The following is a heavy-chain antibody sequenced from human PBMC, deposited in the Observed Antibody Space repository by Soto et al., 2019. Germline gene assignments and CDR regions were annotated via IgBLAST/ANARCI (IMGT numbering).Heavy chain of an antibody. CDR3: AMVAATWYYDYGMDV. CDR2: IIPILGIA. D-gene: IGHD2-15*01. J-gene: IGHJ6*02. V-gene: IGHV1-69*02. CDR1: GGTFSSYT. Sequence: QVQLVQSGAEVKKPGSSVKVSCKASGGTFSSYTISWVRQAPGQGLEWMGRIIPILGIANYAQKFQGRVTITADKTTSTAYMELSSLRSEDTAVYYCAMVAATWYYDYGMDVWGQGTTVTVSS.